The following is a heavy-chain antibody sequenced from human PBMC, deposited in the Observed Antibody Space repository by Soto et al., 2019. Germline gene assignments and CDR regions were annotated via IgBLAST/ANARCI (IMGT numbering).Heavy chain of an antibody. V-gene: IGHV1-46*01. D-gene: IGHD5-18*01. CDR2: INPSGGST. Sequence: ASVKVSCKASGYTFTSYYMHWVRQAPGQGLERMGIINPSGGSTSYAQKFQGRVTMTRDTSTSTVYMELSSLRSEDTAVYYCARDGKTDTAMVTAPGDFDYWGQGTLVTVSS. CDR1: GYTFTSYY. CDR3: ARDGKTDTAMVTAPGDFDY. J-gene: IGHJ4*02.